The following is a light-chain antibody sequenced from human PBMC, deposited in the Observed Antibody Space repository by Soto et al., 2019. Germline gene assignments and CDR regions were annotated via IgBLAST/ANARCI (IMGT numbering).Light chain of an antibody. CDR1: QSVGGNY. CDR3: QQFGGSPLYT. Sequence: LTQSPGTLSLSPGARATLSCRASQSVGGNYLAWYQQKSGQAPRLLIYGASSRATGIPDRFSGSGSGTDFTLTITRLEPEDSAVYFCQQFGGSPLYTVGQGTKLETK. CDR2: GAS. J-gene: IGKJ2*01. V-gene: IGKV3-20*01.